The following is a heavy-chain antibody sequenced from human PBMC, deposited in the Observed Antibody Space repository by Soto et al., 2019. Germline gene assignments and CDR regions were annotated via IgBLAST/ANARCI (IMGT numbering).Heavy chain of an antibody. D-gene: IGHD3-16*02. CDR1: GYIFAGYY. CDR2: INPNGGAT. J-gene: IGHJ4*02. CDR3: ARVVYYDYVCGSYGLAH. Sequence: QVQLVQSGAEVKMPGASVKVSCKASGYIFAGYYMAWVRQAPGQGLEWMGWINPNGGATDDPPQFQDRVTRTRDMSITTAYMDLTRLTSADMAVYDCARVVYYDYVCGSYGLAHWGQGTLITVSS. V-gene: IGHV1-2*02.